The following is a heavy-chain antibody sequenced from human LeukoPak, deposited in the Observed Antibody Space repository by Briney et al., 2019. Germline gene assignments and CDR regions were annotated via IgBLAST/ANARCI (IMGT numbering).Heavy chain of an antibody. CDR3: ARQFYDYYGHRYFDV. CDR2: ISIDGDRV. V-gene: IGHV3-21*01. J-gene: IGHJ4*02. CDR1: GFSFTGDS. Sequence: PGGSLRLSCASSGFSFTGDSMDWVRQAPGKGLEWLSSISIDGDRVSYADSVKGRFTISRDNARNSLYLQMNILRDADTAIYYCARQFYDYYGHRYFDVWGQGTLVTVSS. D-gene: IGHD3-16*01.